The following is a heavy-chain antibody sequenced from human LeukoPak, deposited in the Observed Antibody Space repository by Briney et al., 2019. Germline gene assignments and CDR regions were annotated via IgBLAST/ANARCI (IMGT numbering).Heavy chain of an antibody. Sequence: SSETLSLTCTVSGGSISSSSYYWGWIRQPPGKGLEWIGSIYYSGSTYYNPSLKSRVTISVDTSKNQFSLKLRSVTAADTAVYYCARGRMEDILTGYRPGAFDIWGQGTMVTVSS. CDR1: GGSISSSSYY. D-gene: IGHD3-9*01. V-gene: IGHV4-39*07. J-gene: IGHJ3*02. CDR3: ARGRMEDILTGYRPGAFDI. CDR2: IYYSGST.